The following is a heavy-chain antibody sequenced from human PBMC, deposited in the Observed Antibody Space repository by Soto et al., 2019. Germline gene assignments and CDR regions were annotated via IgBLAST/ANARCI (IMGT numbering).Heavy chain of an antibody. CDR3: ARVRVLSPNWLDP. D-gene: IGHD3-10*01. CDR2: ISSSGSTI. J-gene: IGHJ5*02. CDR1: GFTFSDYY. V-gene: IGHV3-11*01. Sequence: GGSLRLSCAASGFTFSDYYMSWIRQAPGKGLEWVSYISSSGSTIYYADSVKGRFTISRDNAKNSLYLQMNSLRAEDTAVYYCARVRVLSPNWLDPWGQGTLVTVSS.